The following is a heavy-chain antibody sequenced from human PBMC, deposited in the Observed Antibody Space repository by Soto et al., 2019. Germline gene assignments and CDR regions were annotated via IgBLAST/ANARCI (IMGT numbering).Heavy chain of an antibody. V-gene: IGHV4-59*01. CDR1: GGSISSYY. CDR2: IYYSGST. CDR3: ARGKSFDWLFFEY. D-gene: IGHD3-9*01. Sequence: PSETLSLTCTVSGGSISSYYWSWIRQPPGKGLEWIGYIYYSGSTNYNPSLKSRVTISVDTSKNQFSLKLSSVTAADTAVYYCARGKSFDWLFFEYWGQGTLVTVSS. J-gene: IGHJ4*02.